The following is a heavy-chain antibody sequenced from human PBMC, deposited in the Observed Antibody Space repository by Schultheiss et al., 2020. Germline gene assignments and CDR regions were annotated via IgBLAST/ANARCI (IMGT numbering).Heavy chain of an antibody. V-gene: IGHV3-7*01. CDR2: IKLDGRER. J-gene: IGHJ6*02. Sequence: GGSLRLSCAASGFTFSSYAMSWVRQAPGKGLEWVANIKLDGRERYHVDSVKGRFTISRDNAKNSLYLQMNSLRAEDTAVYYCARLNPTFWGLHYYYGMDVWGQGTTVTVSS. D-gene: IGHD2/OR15-2a*01. CDR3: ARLNPTFWGLHYYYGMDV. CDR1: GFTFSSYA.